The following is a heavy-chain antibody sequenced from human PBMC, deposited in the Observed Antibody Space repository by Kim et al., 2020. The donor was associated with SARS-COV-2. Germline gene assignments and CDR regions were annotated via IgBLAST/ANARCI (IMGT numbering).Heavy chain of an antibody. J-gene: IGHJ5*02. Sequence: ASVKVSCKASGYTFTSYGISWVRQAPGQGLEWMGWISAYNGNTNYAQKLQGRVTMTTDTSTSTAYMELRSLRSDDTAVYYCARGIYYGSGSYYSPLNWFDPWGQGTLVTVSS. CDR3: ARGIYYGSGSYYSPLNWFDP. D-gene: IGHD3-10*01. V-gene: IGHV1-18*01. CDR1: GYTFTSYG. CDR2: ISAYNGNT.